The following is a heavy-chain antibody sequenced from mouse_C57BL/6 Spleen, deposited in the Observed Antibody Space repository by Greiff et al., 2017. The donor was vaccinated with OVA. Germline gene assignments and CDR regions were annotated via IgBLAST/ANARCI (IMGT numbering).Heavy chain of an antibody. CDR1: GYAFTNYL. J-gene: IGHJ2*01. D-gene: IGHD1-1*01. CDR3: ARRRDYGGFDY. CDR2: INPGSGGT. Sequence: QVQLLQSGAELVRPGTSVKVSCKASGYAFTNYLIEWVKQRPGQGLEWIGVINPGSGGTNYNEKFKGKATLTADKSSSTVYMQLSSLASEDSAVYFCARRRDYGGFDYWGQGTTLTVSS. V-gene: IGHV1-54*01.